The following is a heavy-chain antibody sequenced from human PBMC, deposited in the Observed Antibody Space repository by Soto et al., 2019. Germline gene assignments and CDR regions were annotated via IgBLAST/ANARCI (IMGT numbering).Heavy chain of an antibody. J-gene: IGHJ5*02. Sequence: SETLSLTCTVSGGSISSSSYYWGWIRQPPGKGLECIGSIYYSATTNYNPSLKSRLTIPVDTSKNQFSLKLTSVTAADKAVYYCAGALWGPAGNINWFDPWGQGTLVTVSS. CDR3: AGALWGPAGNINWFDP. CDR2: IYYSATT. D-gene: IGHD6-13*01. V-gene: IGHV4-39*07. CDR1: GGSISSSSYY.